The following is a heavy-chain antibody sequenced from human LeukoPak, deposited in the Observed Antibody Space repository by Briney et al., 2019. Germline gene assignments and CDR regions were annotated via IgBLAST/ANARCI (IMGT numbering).Heavy chain of an antibody. V-gene: IGHV5-51*01. J-gene: IGHJ4*02. D-gene: IGHD5-18*01. CDR1: GSSFTSYW. CDR3: ARHLVDTAMVSDY. CDR2: IYPGDSDT. Sequence: GASLQISCKGSGSSFTSYWIGWVRQLPGKGLEWMGIIYPGDSDTRYSPSFQGQVTISTSKSISTAYLQWSSLKASATAMYYCARHLVDTAMVSDYWGQGTLVTVSS.